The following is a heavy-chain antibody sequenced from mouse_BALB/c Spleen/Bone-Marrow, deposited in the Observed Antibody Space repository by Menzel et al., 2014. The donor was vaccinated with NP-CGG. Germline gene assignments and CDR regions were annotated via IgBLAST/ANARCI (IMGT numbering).Heavy chain of an antibody. CDR3: ARVYYHGSSYYFDY. CDR2: ISYDGSN. V-gene: IGHV3-6*01. D-gene: IGHD1-1*01. Sequence: EVQRVESGPGLVKPSQSLSLTCSVTGYSITSGYYCNWIRQLPGNKLEWMGYISYDGSNNYNPSLKNRISITRDTSKNQFFLKLNSVTTEDTATYYCARVYYHGSSYYFDYWGQGTTLTVSS. J-gene: IGHJ2*01. CDR1: GYSITSGYY.